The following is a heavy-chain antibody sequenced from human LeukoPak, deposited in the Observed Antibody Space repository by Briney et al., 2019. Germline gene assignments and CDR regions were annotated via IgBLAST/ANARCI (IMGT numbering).Heavy chain of an antibody. J-gene: IGHJ6*03. Sequence: GASVKVSCKASGYTFTSYGISWVRQAPGQGLEWMGWISAYNGNTNYAQKLQGRVTMTTDTSTSTAYMELRSLRSDDTAVYYCARESSSGWWYYYYMDVWGKGTTVTVSS. CDR2: ISAYNGNT. CDR1: GYTFTSYG. CDR3: ARESSSGWWYYYYMDV. V-gene: IGHV1-18*01. D-gene: IGHD6-19*01.